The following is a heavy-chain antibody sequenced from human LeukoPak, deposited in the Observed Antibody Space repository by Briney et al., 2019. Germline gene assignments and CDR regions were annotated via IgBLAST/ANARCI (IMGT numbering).Heavy chain of an antibody. J-gene: IGHJ3*02. CDR1: GGSISSYY. CDR2: INHSGNT. Sequence: SETLSLTCTVSGGSISSYYWSWIRQPPGKGLEWIGEINHSGNTNYNPSLKSRVTISVDTSKKQFSLKLTSVTAADTAVYYCARQDPDYVWGSRDAFDIWGQGTMVTVSS. V-gene: IGHV4-34*01. D-gene: IGHD3-16*01. CDR3: ARQDPDYVWGSRDAFDI.